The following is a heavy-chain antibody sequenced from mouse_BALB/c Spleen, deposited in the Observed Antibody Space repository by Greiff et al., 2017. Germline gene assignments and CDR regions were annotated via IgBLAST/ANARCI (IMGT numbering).Heavy chain of an antibody. J-gene: IGHJ4*01. V-gene: IGHV1S81*02. CDR3: ARRGPITTVVGAMDY. CDR2: INPSNGGT. Sequence: QVQLQQSGAELVKPGASVKLSCKASGYTFTSYYMYWVKQRPGQGLEWIGEINPSNGGTNFNEKFKSKATLTVDKSSSTAYMQLSSLTSEDSAVYYCARRGPITTVVGAMDYWGQGTSVTVSS. CDR1: GYTFTSYY. D-gene: IGHD1-1*01.